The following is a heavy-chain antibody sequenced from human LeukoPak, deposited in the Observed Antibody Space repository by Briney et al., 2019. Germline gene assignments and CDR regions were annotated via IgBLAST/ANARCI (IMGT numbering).Heavy chain of an antibody. CDR2: IKQDGSEK. CDR1: GFTFSGYW. D-gene: IGHD2/OR15-2a*01. Sequence: GGSLRLSCAASGFTFSGYWMSWVRQAPGKGLEWVANIKQDGSEKYYVDSVKGRFTISRDNAKNSLYLQMNSLRAEDTAVYYCAKDLRSEYLFDYWGQGTLVTVSS. J-gene: IGHJ4*02. V-gene: IGHV3-7*03. CDR3: AKDLRSEYLFDY.